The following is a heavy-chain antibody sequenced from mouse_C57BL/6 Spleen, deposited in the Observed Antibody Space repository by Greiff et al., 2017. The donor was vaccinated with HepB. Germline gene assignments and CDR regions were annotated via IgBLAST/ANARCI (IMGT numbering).Heavy chain of an antibody. J-gene: IGHJ2*01. CDR2: IDPETGGT. D-gene: IGHD2-1*01. CDR3: TRRDGNYFDY. Sequence: VKLKQSGAELVRPGASVTLSCKASGYTFTDYEMHWVKQTPVHGLEWIGAIDPETGGTAYNQKFKGKAILTADKSSSTAYMELRSLTSEDSAVYYCTRRDGNYFDYWGQGTTLTVSS. V-gene: IGHV1-15*01. CDR1: GYTFTDYE.